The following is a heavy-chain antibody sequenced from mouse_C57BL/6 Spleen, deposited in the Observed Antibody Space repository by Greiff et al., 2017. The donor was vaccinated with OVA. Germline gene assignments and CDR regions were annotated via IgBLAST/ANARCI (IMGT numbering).Heavy chain of an antibody. CDR2: INPNNGGT. Sequence: EVQLQQSGPELVKPGASVKIPCKASGYTFTDYNMDWVKQSHGKSLEWIGDINPNNGGTIYNQKFKGKDTLTVDKSSSTAYMELRSLTSEDTAVYYCARGGRGRVNWYFDVWGTGTTVTVSS. CDR1: GYTFTDYN. J-gene: IGHJ1*03. D-gene: IGHD2-13*01. CDR3: ARGGRGRVNWYFDV. V-gene: IGHV1-18*01.